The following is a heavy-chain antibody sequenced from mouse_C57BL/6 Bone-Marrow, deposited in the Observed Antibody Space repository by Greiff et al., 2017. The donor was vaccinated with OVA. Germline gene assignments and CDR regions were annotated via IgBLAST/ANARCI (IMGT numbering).Heavy chain of an antibody. V-gene: IGHV1-76*01. CDR2: IYPGSGNT. CDR3: ARGLFYYAMDY. CDR1: GYTFTDYY. Sequence: VQLQQSGAELVRPGASVKLSCKASGYTFTDYYINWVKQRPGQGLEWIARIYPGSGNTYYNEKFKGKATLTAEKSSSTAYMQLSSLTSEDAAVYFCARGLFYYAMDYWGQGTSVTVSS. J-gene: IGHJ4*01.